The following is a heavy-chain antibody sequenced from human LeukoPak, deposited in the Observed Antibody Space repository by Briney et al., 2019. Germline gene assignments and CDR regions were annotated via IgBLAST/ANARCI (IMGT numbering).Heavy chain of an antibody. V-gene: IGHV3-23*01. CDR1: GFTFSNYA. Sequence: GGSLRLSCAASGFTFSNYAMSWVRQAPGRGLEWVSAISGSGGSTYYADSVKGRFTISRDNSKNTLHLQTNSLRAEDTAIYHCARQLGYCSDGSCYFDYWGQGTLVPVSS. CDR3: ARQLGYCSDGSCYFDY. CDR2: ISGSGGST. J-gene: IGHJ4*02. D-gene: IGHD2-15*01.